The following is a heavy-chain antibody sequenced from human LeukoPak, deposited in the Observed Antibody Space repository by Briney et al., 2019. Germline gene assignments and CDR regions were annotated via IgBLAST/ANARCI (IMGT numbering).Heavy chain of an antibody. V-gene: IGHV3-74*01. J-gene: IGHJ4*02. CDR3: AKGRGYQLLYNY. CDR2: INTDGTIT. Sequence: GGSLRLSCEASGFTFGNYWMHWVRQAPGKGLDWVSRINTDGTITTCADFVRGRFTISRDNAKNTLYLQMNGLRAEDTAVYYCAKGRGYQLLYNYWGQGTLVTVSS. CDR1: GFTFGNYW. D-gene: IGHD2-2*02.